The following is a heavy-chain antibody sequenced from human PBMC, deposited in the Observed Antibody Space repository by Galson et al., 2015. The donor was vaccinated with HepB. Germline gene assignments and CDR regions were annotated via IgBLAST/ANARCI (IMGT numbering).Heavy chain of an antibody. Sequence: SLRLSCAASGFPFNIYTMGWVRQAPGKGLEWVSAILSDGNTYYTDSVKGRFTTSRDNSKNTLDLRMNSLRVEDTAVYFCARRVSGNFDLWGQGTLVTVSS. CDR3: ARRVSGNFDL. CDR1: GFPFNIYT. D-gene: IGHD3-10*01. CDR2: ILSDGNT. V-gene: IGHV3-23*01. J-gene: IGHJ4*02.